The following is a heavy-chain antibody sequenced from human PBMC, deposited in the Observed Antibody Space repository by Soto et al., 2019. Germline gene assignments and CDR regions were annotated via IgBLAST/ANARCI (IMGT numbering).Heavy chain of an antibody. CDR2: ISAYNGDT. J-gene: IGHJ4*02. Sequence: QVQLVQSGAEVKKTGASVKVSCKASGYSFIGYGFSWVRQAPGQGLEYMGWISAYNGDTHYAQSLQGRVTMTTETSTSTAYMELRSLRPDDTAVYYCARDGALYGDYGGYWGQGTLVTVSS. D-gene: IGHD4-17*01. CDR3: ARDGALYGDYGGY. V-gene: IGHV1-18*01. CDR1: GYSFIGYG.